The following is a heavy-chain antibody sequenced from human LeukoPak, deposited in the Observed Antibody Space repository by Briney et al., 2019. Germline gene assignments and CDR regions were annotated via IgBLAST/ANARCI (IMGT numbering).Heavy chain of an antibody. D-gene: IGHD2-15*01. CDR2: IYPGDSDS. V-gene: IGHV5-51*01. CDR1: GYSFTSYW. Sequence: PGESLKISCKGSGYSFTSYWIGWVRQMPGKGLEWMGIIYPGDSDSRYSPSFQGQVTFSADKSISTAYLQWSSLKASDTAMYFCARGEGYVSSKFDYWGQGTLVTVSS. J-gene: IGHJ4*02. CDR3: ARGEGYVSSKFDY.